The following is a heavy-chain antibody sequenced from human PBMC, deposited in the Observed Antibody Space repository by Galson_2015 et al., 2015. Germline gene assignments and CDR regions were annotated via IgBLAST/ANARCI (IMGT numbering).Heavy chain of an antibody. CDR2: IIPILGIA. CDR3: AREPNSDYGDYVLDY. J-gene: IGHJ4*02. CDR1: GGTFSSYA. D-gene: IGHD4-17*01. V-gene: IGHV1-69*04. Sequence: SVKVSCKASGGTFSSYAISWVRQAPGQGLEWMGRIIPILGIANYAQKFQGRVTITADKSTSTAYMELSSLRSEDTAVYYCAREPNSDYGDYVLDYWGQGTLVTVSS.